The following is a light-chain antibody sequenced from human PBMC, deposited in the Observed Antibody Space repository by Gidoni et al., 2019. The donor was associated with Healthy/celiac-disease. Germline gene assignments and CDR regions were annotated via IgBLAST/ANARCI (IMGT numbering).Light chain of an antibody. CDR3: QQYYSTPLT. CDR2: WAS. Sequence: DIVMTQSPDYLAGSLGERATINCKSRQSVLYSSNNTNYLAMYQQKPGQTPKLLIYWASTRECGVPDRFSGSGSGTDFTLTISSLQAEDVAAYSCQQYYSTPLTFGGGTKVEIK. CDR1: QSVLYSSNNTNY. V-gene: IGKV4-1*01. J-gene: IGKJ4*01.